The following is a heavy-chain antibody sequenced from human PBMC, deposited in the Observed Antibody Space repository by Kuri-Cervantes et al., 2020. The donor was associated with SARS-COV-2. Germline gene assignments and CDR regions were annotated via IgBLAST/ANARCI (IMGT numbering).Heavy chain of an antibody. D-gene: IGHD3-3*01. CDR3: ARGFRRYDFWSGYRPNYYYYYMDV. Sequence: GESLKISCAASGFTFSDYYMSWIRQAPGKGLEWVSYISSSGSTIYYADSVKGRFTISRDNAKNSLYLQMNSLRAEDTAVYYCARGFRRYDFWSGYRPNYYYYYMDVWGKGTTVTVFS. CDR1: GFTFSDYY. V-gene: IGHV3-11*04. CDR2: ISSSGSTI. J-gene: IGHJ6*03.